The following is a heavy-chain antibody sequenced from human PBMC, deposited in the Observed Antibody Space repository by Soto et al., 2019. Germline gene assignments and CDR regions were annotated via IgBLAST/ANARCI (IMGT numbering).Heavy chain of an antibody. D-gene: IGHD6-6*01. J-gene: IGHJ4*02. CDR2: ISYDGSNK. Sequence: GGSLRLSCAASGFTFSSYGMHWVRQAPGKGLEWVAVISYDGSNKYYADSVKGRFTISRDNSKNTLYLQMNSLRAEDTAVYYCAKEISLYRYSSSFRVYGLDYWGQGTLVTVSS. V-gene: IGHV3-30*18. CDR3: AKEISLYRYSSSFRVYGLDY. CDR1: GFTFSSYG.